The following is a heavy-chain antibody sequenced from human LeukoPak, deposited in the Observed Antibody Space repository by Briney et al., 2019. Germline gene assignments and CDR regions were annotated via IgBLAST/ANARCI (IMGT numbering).Heavy chain of an antibody. CDR2: IYYSGST. D-gene: IGHD5-24*01. CDR3: AREKRNPLYWFDP. Sequence: SETLSLTCTVSGGSISSSSYYWGWIRQPPGKGLEWIGSIYYSGSTYYNPSLKSRVTISVDTSKNQFSLKLSSVTAADTAVYYCAREKRNPLYWFDPWGQGTLVTVSS. V-gene: IGHV4-39*02. CDR1: GGSISSSSYY. J-gene: IGHJ5*02.